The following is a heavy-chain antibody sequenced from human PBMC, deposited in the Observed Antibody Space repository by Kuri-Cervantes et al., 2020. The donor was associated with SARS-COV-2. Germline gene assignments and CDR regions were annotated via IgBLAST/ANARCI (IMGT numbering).Heavy chain of an antibody. V-gene: IGHV3-30*18. CDR3: AKEEDPESNSDY. J-gene: IGHJ4*02. Sequence: GESLKISCAASGFTFSSYGMHWVRQAPGKGLEWVAVISYDGSNKYYADSVKGRFTISRDNSKNTLYLQMNSLRAEDTAVYYCAKEEDPESNSDYWGQGTLVTVSS. CDR2: ISYDGSNK. CDR1: GFTFSSYG.